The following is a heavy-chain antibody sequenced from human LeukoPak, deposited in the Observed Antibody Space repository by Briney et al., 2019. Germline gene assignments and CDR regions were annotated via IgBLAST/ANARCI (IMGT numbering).Heavy chain of an antibody. CDR3: ARGSSLYYFDY. CDR1: GYTFTGYY. J-gene: IGHJ4*02. CDR2: INPNSGGT. Sequence: ASVKVSCKASGYTFTGYYMHWVRQAPGQGLEWMGWINPNSGGTNYAQKFQGRVTITRDTSASTAYMELSSLRSEDTAVYYCARGSSLYYFDYWGQGTLVTVSS. V-gene: IGHV1-2*02.